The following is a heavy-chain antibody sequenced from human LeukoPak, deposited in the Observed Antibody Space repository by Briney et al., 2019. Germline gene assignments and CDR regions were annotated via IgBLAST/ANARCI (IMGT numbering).Heavy chain of an antibody. Sequence: SETLSLTCNVSGGSISTYYWSWIRQPPGKGLEWIGHIYYSGSTNYNPSLKSRVTISVDTSESQFSLKLSSVTAADTAVYYCARSPVRIAAPGRGFDYWGQGTLVTVSS. CDR2: IYYSGST. CDR1: GGSISTYY. CDR3: ARSPVRIAAPGRGFDY. D-gene: IGHD6-13*01. J-gene: IGHJ4*02. V-gene: IGHV4-59*01.